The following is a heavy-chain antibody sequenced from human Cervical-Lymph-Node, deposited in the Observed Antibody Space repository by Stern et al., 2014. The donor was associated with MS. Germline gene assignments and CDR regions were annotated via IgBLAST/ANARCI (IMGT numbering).Heavy chain of an antibody. J-gene: IGHJ6*02. Sequence: QVQLVESGPGLVKPSQTLSLTCAISGDSVSSNSAAWNWIRLSPSRGLEWLGRTYYRSKWNNDYAVSVKSRITINPDTSMNQFSLQLNSVTPEDTAVYFCARVPTVDGYQYYYIDVWGQGTTVTVSS. V-gene: IGHV6-1*01. CDR1: GDSVSSNSAA. CDR2: TYYRSKWNN. CDR3: ARVPTVDGYQYYYIDV. D-gene: IGHD2-2*01.